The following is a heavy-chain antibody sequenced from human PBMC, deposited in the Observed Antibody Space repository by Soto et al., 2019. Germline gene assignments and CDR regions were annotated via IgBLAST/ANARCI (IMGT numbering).Heavy chain of an antibody. V-gene: IGHV1-3*01. D-gene: IGHD3-22*01. CDR2: INAGNGNT. CDR3: ARCRNYYDSSGYYGDY. CDR1: GYTFTSYA. J-gene: IGHJ4*02. Sequence: QVQLVQSGAEVKKPGASVKVSCKASGYTFTSYAMHWVRQAPGQRLEWMGWINAGNGNTKYSQKFQGRVTITRDTSASTAYMELSSLRSEDTAVYYCARCRNYYDSSGYYGDYWGLGTLVTVSS.